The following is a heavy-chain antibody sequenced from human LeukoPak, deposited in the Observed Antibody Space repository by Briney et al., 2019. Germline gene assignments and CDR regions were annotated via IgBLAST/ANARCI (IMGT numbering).Heavy chain of an antibody. D-gene: IGHD6-19*01. V-gene: IGHV3-30-3*01. CDR1: GFTFSSYA. J-gene: IGHJ1*01. CDR3: ARDIAVAGRDFQH. CDR2: ISYDGSNK. Sequence: GGSLRLSCAASGFTFSSYAMHWVRQAPGKGLEWVAVISYDGSNKYYADSVKGRFTISRDNSKNTLYLQMNSLRAEDTAVYYCARDIAVAGRDFQHWARAPWSPSPQ.